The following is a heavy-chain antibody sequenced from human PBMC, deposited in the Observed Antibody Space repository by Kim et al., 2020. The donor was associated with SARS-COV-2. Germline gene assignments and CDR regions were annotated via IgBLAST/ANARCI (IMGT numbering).Heavy chain of an antibody. CDR2: ISGSGGST. CDR3: AKDSYYDTGVSWYY. D-gene: IGHD3-22*01. Sequence: GGSLRLSCAASGFTFSSYAMSWVRQAPGKGLEWVSAISGSGGSTYYADSVKGRFTISRDNSKNTLYLQMNSLRAEDTAVYYCAKDSYYDTGVSWYYWGQGTLVTVSS. J-gene: IGHJ4*02. CDR1: GFTFSSYA. V-gene: IGHV3-23*01.